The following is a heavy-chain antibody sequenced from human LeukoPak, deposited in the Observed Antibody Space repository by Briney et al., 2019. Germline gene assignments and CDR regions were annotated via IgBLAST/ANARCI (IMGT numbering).Heavy chain of an antibody. J-gene: IGHJ4*02. CDR1: GFTFSSYG. CDR3: ARAAYSSGPDY. D-gene: IGHD6-25*01. CDR2: LGPRSNAV. Sequence: GGSLRLSCAASGFTFSSYGMHWVRQAPGKGLEWVAYLGPRSNAVHYADSVKGRFTISRDNAQNSLYLQMDSLRGGDTAVYYCARAAYSSGPDYWGQGTLVTVSS. V-gene: IGHV3-48*01.